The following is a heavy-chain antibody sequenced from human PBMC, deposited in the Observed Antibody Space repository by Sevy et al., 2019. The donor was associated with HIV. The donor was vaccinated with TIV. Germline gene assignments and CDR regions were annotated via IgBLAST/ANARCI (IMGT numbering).Heavy chain of an antibody. D-gene: IGHD2-8*01. CDR1: GFTFSKYS. V-gene: IGHV3-23*01. J-gene: IGHJ4*02. CDR2: LSFGCGEI. CDR3: AREGCTKPHDY. Sequence: GGSLRLSCAASGFTFSKYSMSWVRQPPGKGLEWVSTLSFGCGEINYADSVKGRFTISSDNSKRSVYLQMNNLRPEDTAVYYCAREGCTKPHDYWGQGTLVTVSS.